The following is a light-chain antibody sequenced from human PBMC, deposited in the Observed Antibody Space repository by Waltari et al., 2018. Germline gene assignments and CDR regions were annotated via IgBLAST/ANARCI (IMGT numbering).Light chain of an antibody. J-gene: IGKJ1*01. Sequence: DIQMIQSPSSLSASVGDRVTITCRASQSINTYLNWYQQIQGKAPRLLIYAASTLQSGVPSRFSGSGSGTDFTLTISSLQPEDFATYFCQQNYNTPPTFGQGTKVEIK. CDR3: QQNYNTPPT. CDR1: QSINTY. CDR2: AAS. V-gene: IGKV1-39*01.